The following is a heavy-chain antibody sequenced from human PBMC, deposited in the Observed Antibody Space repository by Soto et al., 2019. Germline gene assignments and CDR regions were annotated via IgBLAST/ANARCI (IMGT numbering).Heavy chain of an antibody. J-gene: IGHJ4*02. CDR3: APLGSSGWSTKGAFDY. CDR1: GFTFSSYS. Sequence: PGGSLRLSCASSGFTFSSYSMNWVRQAPGKGLEWVSYISSSSSTIYYADSVKGRFTISRDNAKNSLYLQMNSLRDEDTAVYYYAPLGSSGWSTKGAFDYWGQGTLVTVSS. CDR2: ISSSSSTI. D-gene: IGHD6-19*01. V-gene: IGHV3-48*02.